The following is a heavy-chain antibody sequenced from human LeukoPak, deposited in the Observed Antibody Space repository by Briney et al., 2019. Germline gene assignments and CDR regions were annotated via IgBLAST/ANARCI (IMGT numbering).Heavy chain of an antibody. CDR2: IYYSGST. Sequence: SETLSLTCTVPGGSISSSSYYWGWIRQPPGKGLEWIGSIYYSGSTYYNPSLKSRVTISVDTSKNQFSLKLSSVTAAETAVYYCARHPVDQWLVGGDWFDPWGQGTLVTVSS. J-gene: IGHJ5*02. D-gene: IGHD6-19*01. CDR1: GGSISSSSYY. V-gene: IGHV4-39*01. CDR3: ARHPVDQWLVGGDWFDP.